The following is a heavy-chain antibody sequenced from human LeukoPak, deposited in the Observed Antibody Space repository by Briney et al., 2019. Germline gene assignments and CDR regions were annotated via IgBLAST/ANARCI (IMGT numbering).Heavy chain of an antibody. Sequence: GGSLRLSYAASGFTFSNYAMSWVRQAPGKGLEWVSDISGSGDSANYADSVKGRFTISRDNSKNTLYLQMNSLRAEDTAVYYCANHISGWGQGTLVTVSS. V-gene: IGHV3-23*01. CDR3: ANHISG. CDR2: ISGSGDSA. D-gene: IGHD2-21*01. CDR1: GFTFSNYA. J-gene: IGHJ4*02.